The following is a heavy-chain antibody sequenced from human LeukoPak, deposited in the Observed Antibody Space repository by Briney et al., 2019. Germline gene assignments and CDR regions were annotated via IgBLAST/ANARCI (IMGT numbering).Heavy chain of an antibody. CDR3: ARGRPGLASAGTYDF. J-gene: IGHJ4*02. D-gene: IGHD6-13*01. CDR1: GYTFTSSD. Sequence: ASVKVSCKASGYTFTSSDINWVRQAPGHGLEWMGWTNPNSGKTGYARKFQGRVTMTKNTSISTAYMEVSSLGYDDTAIYYCARGRPGLASAGTYDFWGQGTLITVSS. V-gene: IGHV1-8*01. CDR2: TNPNSGKT.